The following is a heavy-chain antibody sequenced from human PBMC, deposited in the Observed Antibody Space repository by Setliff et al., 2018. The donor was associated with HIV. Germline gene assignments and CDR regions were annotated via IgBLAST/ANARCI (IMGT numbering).Heavy chain of an antibody. CDR1: GYTFTGYY. D-gene: IGHD3-22*01. CDR2: INPNSGGT. V-gene: IGHV1-2*02. Sequence: RASVKVSCKASGYTFTGYYMHWVRQAPGQGLEWMGWINPNSGGTNYAQKLQGRVTMTRDTSISTAYMELSRLRSDDTAVYYCAIDGYYDSSGYSAFDLWGQGTMVTVSS. CDR3: AIDGYYDSSGYSAFDL. J-gene: IGHJ3*01.